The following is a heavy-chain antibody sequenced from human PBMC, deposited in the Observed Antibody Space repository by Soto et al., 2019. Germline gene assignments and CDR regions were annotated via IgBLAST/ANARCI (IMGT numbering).Heavy chain of an antibody. J-gene: IGHJ4*02. CDR2: ISSSSSHI. Sequence: EVQLVESGGGLVKPGGSLRLSCAASGFTFSSYSMNWVRQAPGKGLEWVSSISSSSSHIYYADSVKGRFTISRDNAKNSLYLQMNRLRAEDTAVYYCARARGYCSGGSCSFDYWGQGTLVTVSS. CDR3: ARARGYCSGGSCSFDY. CDR1: GFTFSSYS. V-gene: IGHV3-21*01. D-gene: IGHD2-15*01.